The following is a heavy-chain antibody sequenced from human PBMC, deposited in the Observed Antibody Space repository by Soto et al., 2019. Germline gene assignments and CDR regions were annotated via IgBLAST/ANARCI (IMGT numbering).Heavy chain of an antibody. J-gene: IGHJ4*02. CDR3: AKNKGQQLIYYFXY. D-gene: IGHD6-13*01. CDR2: IGGSSGST. Sequence: GGSLRLSCAASGFTFSNFAMSWVRQAPGKGLEWVSMIGGSSGSTYYADSVKGRFTISRDNSKNTLYLLMGSLRAEDTAVYYCAKNKGQQLIYYFXYWGPGNLVTVSS. V-gene: IGHV3-23*01. CDR1: GFTFSNFA.